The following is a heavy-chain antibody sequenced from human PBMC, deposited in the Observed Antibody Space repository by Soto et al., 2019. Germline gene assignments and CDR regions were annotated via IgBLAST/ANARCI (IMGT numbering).Heavy chain of an antibody. J-gene: IGHJ5*02. V-gene: IGHV3-23*01. Sequence: EAQMLESGGGSVQPGGSLRLSCAASGFTFSTYAVAWVRQSPGKGLEWVSSISASGGDTWYADSVKGPLTISRDNSKNTRYLQMISLRAEDKAVYYCARRPTARASWGEGTLVTVSS. D-gene: IGHD1-1*01. CDR1: GFTFSTYA. CDR3: ARRPTARAS. CDR2: ISASGGDT.